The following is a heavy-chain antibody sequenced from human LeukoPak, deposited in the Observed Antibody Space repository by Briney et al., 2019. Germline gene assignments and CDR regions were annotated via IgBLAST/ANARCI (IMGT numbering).Heavy chain of an antibody. D-gene: IGHD1-14*01. CDR1: GGTISSYY. V-gene: IGHV4-59*01. J-gene: IGHJ5*02. CDR3: ATNKGWFDP. Sequence: SETLSLTCTVSGGTISSYYWSWIRQPPGKGLEWIGYIYYSGSTNYNPSLKSRVTISVDTSKNQFSLKLSSVTAADTAVYYCATNKGWFDPWGQGTLVTVSS. CDR2: IYYSGST.